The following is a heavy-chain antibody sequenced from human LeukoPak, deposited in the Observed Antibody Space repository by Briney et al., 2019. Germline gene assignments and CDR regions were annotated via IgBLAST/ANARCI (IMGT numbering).Heavy chain of an antibody. V-gene: IGHV4-4*07. Sequence: SETPSLTCTVSGGSISSYYWSWIRQPAGKGLEWIGRIYTSGSTNYNPSLKSRVTMSVDTSKNQFSLKLSSVTAADTAVYYCASTRSHTYWYFDLWGRGTLVTVSS. CDR1: GGSISSYY. D-gene: IGHD1-14*01. CDR2: IYTSGST. J-gene: IGHJ2*01. CDR3: ASTRSHTYWYFDL.